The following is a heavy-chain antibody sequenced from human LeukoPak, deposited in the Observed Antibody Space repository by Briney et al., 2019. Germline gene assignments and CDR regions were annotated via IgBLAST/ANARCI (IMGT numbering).Heavy chain of an antibody. D-gene: IGHD4-17*01. CDR2: IYHSGST. J-gene: IGHJ5*02. CDR3: ARDYGDLLHNWFDP. CDR1: GYSISSGYY. Sequence: PSETLSLTCTVSGYSISSGYYWGWIRQPPGKGLEWIGSIYHSGSTYYNPSLKSRVTISVDTSKNQFSLKLSSVTAADTAVYYCARDYGDLLHNWFDPWGQGTLVTVSS. V-gene: IGHV4-38-2*02.